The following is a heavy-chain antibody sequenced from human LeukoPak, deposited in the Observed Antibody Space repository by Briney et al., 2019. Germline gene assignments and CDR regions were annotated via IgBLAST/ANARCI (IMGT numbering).Heavy chain of an antibody. CDR2: IYSGGST. Sequence: PGGSLRLSCAASGFTVSNNYMSRVRQVPGKGLEWVSVIYSGGSTYHIDSVKGRFTISRDNSKNTLYLQMNSLRAEDTAFYYCARDKYYDSTGYYYSDYWGQGTLVTVSS. CDR3: ARDKYYDSTGYYYSDY. D-gene: IGHD3-22*01. J-gene: IGHJ4*02. V-gene: IGHV3-53*01. CDR1: GFTVSNNY.